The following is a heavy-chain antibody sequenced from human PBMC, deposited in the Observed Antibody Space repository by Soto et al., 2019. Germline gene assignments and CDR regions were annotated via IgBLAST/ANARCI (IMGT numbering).Heavy chain of an antibody. CDR3: ARDTILLDYDSGYYYGMAV. J-gene: IGHJ6*02. V-gene: IGHV1-69*01. D-gene: IGHD3-22*01. CDR2: IIPIFGTA. CDR1: GGTFSSYA. Sequence: QVQLVQSGAEVKKPGSSVKVSCKASGGTFSSYAISWVRQAPGQGLEWMGGIIPIFGTANYAQKFQGRVTITGEEPTTTAYMELSTLRSEDTAVYYWARDTILLDYDSGYYYGMAVGGQGTTVTVSS.